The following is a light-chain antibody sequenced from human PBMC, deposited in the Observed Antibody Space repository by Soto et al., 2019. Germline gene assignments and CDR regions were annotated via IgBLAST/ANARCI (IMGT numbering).Light chain of an antibody. V-gene: IGKV1-8*01. Sequence: IQMTQSPSSVSASIGDTVTITFLASQDINVYLNWYQQKPGEVPKLLIYSASTLHSGVPSRFTGSGSETDFTLTISCLQSEDFATYYCQQYYSFPPAFGGGTKVDIK. CDR2: SAS. J-gene: IGKJ4*01. CDR3: QQYYSFPPA. CDR1: QDINVY.